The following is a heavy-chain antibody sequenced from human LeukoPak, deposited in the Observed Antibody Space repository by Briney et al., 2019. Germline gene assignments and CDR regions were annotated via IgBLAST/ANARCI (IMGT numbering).Heavy chain of an antibody. CDR3: AKGVDYCSGGSCPADY. V-gene: IGHV3-30*18. J-gene: IGHJ4*02. CDR1: GFTFSSYG. Sequence: GGSLRLSCAASGFTFSSYGIHWVRQTPGKGLEWVALISYDGSNKYYADSVKGRFTISRDNSKNTLYLQMNSLRAEDTAVYYCAKGVDYCSGGSCPADYWGPGTLVTVSS. CDR2: ISYDGSNK. D-gene: IGHD2-15*01.